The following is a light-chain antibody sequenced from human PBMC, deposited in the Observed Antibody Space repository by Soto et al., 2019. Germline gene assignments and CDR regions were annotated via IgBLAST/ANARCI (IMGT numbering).Light chain of an antibody. CDR2: LGS. J-gene: IGKJ2*01. CDR3: IQALQTPPGYT. CDR1: QSLLHSNGYNY. V-gene: IGKV2-28*01. Sequence: DIVMTQSPLSLPVTPGEPASISCRSSQSLLHSNGYNYLDWYLQKPWQSPQLLNYLGSNRASGVHDRFSGSGSGTDFTLKISRVEAEDVGVYYCIQALQTPPGYTFGQGTKLEIK.